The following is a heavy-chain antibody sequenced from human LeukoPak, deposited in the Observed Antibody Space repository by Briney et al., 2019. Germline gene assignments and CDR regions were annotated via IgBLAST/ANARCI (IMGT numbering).Heavy chain of an antibody. J-gene: IGHJ5*02. CDR2: INHSGST. D-gene: IGHD3-22*01. CDR3: ARSSGYSNWFDP. V-gene: IGHV4-34*01. Sequence: SETLSLTCAVYGGSFSGYYWSWIRQPPGKGLEWIGEINHSGSTNYNPSLKSRVTISVDTSKNQFSLKLSSVTAADTAVYYCARSSGYSNWFDPWGQGNLVTVSS. CDR1: GGSFSGYY.